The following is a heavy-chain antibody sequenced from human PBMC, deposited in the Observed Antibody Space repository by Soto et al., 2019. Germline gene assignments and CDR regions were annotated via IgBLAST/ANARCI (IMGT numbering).Heavy chain of an antibody. Sequence: GGSLRLSCAASGFTFSSYAMSWVRQAPGKGLEWVSAISGSGGSTYYADSVEGRFTISRDNSKNTLYLQMNSLRAEDTAVYYCAKDRSSTLGYSSPPQVLDYWGQGTLVTVSS. CDR3: AKDRSSTLGYSSPPQVLDY. CDR1: GFTFSSYA. CDR2: ISGSGGST. J-gene: IGHJ4*02. D-gene: IGHD6-13*01. V-gene: IGHV3-23*01.